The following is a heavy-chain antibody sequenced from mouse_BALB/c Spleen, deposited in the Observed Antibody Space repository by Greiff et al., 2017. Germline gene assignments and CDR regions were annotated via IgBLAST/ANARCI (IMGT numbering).Heavy chain of an antibody. CDR1: GYSITSGYY. CDR3: ARDDYDAMDY. Sequence: EVKLMESGPGLVKPSQSLSLTCSVTGYSITSGYYWNWIRQFPGNKLEWMGYISYDGSNNYNPSLKNRISITSDTSKNQFFLKLNSVTTEDTATYYCARDDYDAMDYWGQGTSVTVSA. CDR2: ISYDGSN. J-gene: IGHJ4*01. V-gene: IGHV3-6*02.